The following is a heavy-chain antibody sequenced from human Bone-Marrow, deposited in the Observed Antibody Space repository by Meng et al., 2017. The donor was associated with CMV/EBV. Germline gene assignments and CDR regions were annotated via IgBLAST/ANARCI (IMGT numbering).Heavy chain of an antibody. Sequence: SFNGYYWSWNRQPPGKGLEWIGEINHSESTNYNPSLKSRVTISVDTSKNQFSLKLSSVTAADTAVYYCARAPRLAYCGGDCYGNWFDPWGQGTLVTVSS. CDR3: ARAPRLAYCGGDCYGNWFDP. CDR2: INHSEST. J-gene: IGHJ5*02. D-gene: IGHD2-21*01. CDR1: SFNGYY. V-gene: IGHV4-34*01.